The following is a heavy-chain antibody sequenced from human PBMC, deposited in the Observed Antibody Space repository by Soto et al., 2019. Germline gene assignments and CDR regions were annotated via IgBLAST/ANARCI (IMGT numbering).Heavy chain of an antibody. CDR1: GFTFSSYG. CDR3: AKVRDFWSGYYTGRLEYYYYGMDV. CDR2: ISYDGSNK. J-gene: IGHJ6*02. D-gene: IGHD3-3*01. V-gene: IGHV3-30*18. Sequence: GGSLRLSCAASGFTFSSYGMHWVRQAPGKGLEWVAVISYDGSNKYYADSVKGRITISRDNSKNTLYLQMNSLRAEDTAVYYCAKVRDFWSGYYTGRLEYYYYGMDVWGQGTTVTVSS.